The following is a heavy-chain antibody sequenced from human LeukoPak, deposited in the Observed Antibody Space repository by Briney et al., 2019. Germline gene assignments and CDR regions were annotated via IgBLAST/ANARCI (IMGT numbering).Heavy chain of an antibody. CDR1: GFTFSSYT. D-gene: IGHD3-3*02. V-gene: IGHV3-21*06. CDR3: TRELVSDY. CDR2: ISTGSTYT. J-gene: IGHJ4*02. Sequence: GGSLRLSCLASGFTFSSYTMNWVRQVPGKGLEWVSSISTGSTYTYYRDSVKGRFTISRDDAKNSLYLQMSSLRAGDTAVYFCTRELVSDYWGQGTLVTVSS.